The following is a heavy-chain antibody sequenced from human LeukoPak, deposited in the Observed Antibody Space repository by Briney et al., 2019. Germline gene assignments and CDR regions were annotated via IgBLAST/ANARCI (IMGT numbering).Heavy chain of an antibody. Sequence: SGTLSLTCTVSGASITTINWWNWVRQPPGKGLEWIGETHHSGTTKYNPALKSRVTISVDTSGNQFSLKLSSVTAADTAIYYCATFSTVVLSPYDALDIWGHGTMVTVSS. CDR2: THHSGTT. D-gene: IGHD2/OR15-2a*01. J-gene: IGHJ3*02. V-gene: IGHV4-4*02. CDR1: GASITTINW. CDR3: ATFSTVVLSPYDALDI.